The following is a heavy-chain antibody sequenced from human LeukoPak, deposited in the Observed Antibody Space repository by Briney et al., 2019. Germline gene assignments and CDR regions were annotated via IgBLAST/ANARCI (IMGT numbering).Heavy chain of an antibody. V-gene: IGHV1-69*05. CDR2: VIPIFGIA. J-gene: IGHJ4*02. D-gene: IGHD3-22*01. Sequence: SVKVSCKASGGTFSSYAISWVRQAPGQGLEWMGRVIPIFGIANYAQKFQGRVTITTDESTSTAYMELSSLRSEDTAIYYCARGEETREYYDNIGYFDYWGQGTLVTVSS. CDR1: GGTFSSYA. CDR3: ARGEETREYYDNIGYFDY.